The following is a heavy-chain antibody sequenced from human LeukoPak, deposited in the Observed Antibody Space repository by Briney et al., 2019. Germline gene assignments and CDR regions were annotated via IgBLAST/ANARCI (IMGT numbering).Heavy chain of an antibody. CDR2: IYTSGST. V-gene: IGHV4-4*07. Sequence: SETLSLTCTVSGDSISSYYWSWIRQSAGKGLEWIGRIYTSGSTNYNPSLKSRVTMSVDTSKNQVSLKLSSLTAADTALYYCARDDFWSGYRAFDIWGQGTMVTVSS. J-gene: IGHJ3*02. D-gene: IGHD3-3*01. CDR1: GDSISSYY. CDR3: ARDDFWSGYRAFDI.